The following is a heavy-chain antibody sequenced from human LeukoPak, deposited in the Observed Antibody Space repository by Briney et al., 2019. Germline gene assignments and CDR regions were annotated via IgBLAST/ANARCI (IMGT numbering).Heavy chain of an antibody. Sequence: SETLSLTCSVSGDSVSRSGSYWDWIRQPPGKGLEWIGTIYYSGRTYYSPSLKSRVTMSVDPSNTQFSLTLRSVTAADTAIYYCARRRYYDGSGYLEWGQGTLLSVSS. CDR2: IYYSGRT. D-gene: IGHD3-22*01. CDR1: GDSVSRSGSY. J-gene: IGHJ1*01. CDR3: ARRRYYDGSGYLE. V-gene: IGHV4-39*01.